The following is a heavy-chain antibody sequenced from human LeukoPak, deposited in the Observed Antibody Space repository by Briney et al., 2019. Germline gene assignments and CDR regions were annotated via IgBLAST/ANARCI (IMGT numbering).Heavy chain of an antibody. Sequence: PGGSLRLSCAASGFTFNSYAMHWVRQAPGKGLEYVSAISTSGGSTYYAHSVKGIFTVSRDNSKNTLYLQVGSLTAEDMDVYYCARDRGAVVRGWPYFDYWGQGTLVTVSS. J-gene: IGHJ4*02. CDR3: ARDRGAVVRGWPYFDY. V-gene: IGHV3-64*01. CDR1: GFTFNSYA. D-gene: IGHD3-10*01. CDR2: ISTSGGST.